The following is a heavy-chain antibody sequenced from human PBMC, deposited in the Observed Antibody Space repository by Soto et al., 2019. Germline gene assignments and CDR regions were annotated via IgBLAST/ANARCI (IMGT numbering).Heavy chain of an antibody. CDR3: ARDALAAAGTFDY. D-gene: IGHD6-13*01. CDR1: WFTFSNYG. J-gene: IGHJ4*02. V-gene: IGHV1-18*01. CDR2: ISAYNGNT. Sequence: GAPVKVSCKASWFTFSNYGIYWGRQAPGQGLEWMGWISAYNGNTNYAQKLQGRVTMTTDTSTSTAYMELRSLRSDDTAVYYCARDALAAAGTFDYWGQGTLVTVSS.